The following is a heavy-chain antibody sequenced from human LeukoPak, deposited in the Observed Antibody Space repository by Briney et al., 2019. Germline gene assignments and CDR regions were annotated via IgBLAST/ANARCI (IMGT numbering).Heavy chain of an antibody. Sequence: PGGSLRLSCVVSGFTFSSYHMNWVRQAPGKGLEWVSSISTSSSSSYIYYADSVTGRFAISRDNAKNSLYLQMNSLRAEDTAVYYCARRATTERGHSYGLDYWGQGTLVTVSS. CDR1: GFTFSSYH. V-gene: IGHV3-21*01. D-gene: IGHD5-18*01. CDR3: ARRATTERGHSYGLDY. J-gene: IGHJ4*02. CDR2: ISTSSSSSYI.